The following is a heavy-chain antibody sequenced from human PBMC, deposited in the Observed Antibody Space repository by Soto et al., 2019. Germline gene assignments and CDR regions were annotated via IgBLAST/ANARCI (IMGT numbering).Heavy chain of an antibody. D-gene: IGHD3-16*01. Sequence: PSETLSLTCTVSGGSVSSGNYYWTWIRQPPGKGLEWIGYIHDSGITNYNPSLKSRVTISVDTSKNHFSLKLSSVTAADTAVYYCARDRGSSIDYWGQGTLVTVS. J-gene: IGHJ4*02. V-gene: IGHV4-61*03. CDR3: ARDRGSSIDY. CDR1: GGSVSSGNYY. CDR2: IHDSGIT.